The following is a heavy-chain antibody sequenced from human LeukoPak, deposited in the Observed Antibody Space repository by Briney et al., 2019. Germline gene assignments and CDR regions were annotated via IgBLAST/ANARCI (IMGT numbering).Heavy chain of an antibody. V-gene: IGHV1-69*10. Sequence: ASVKVSCKASGGTFSSYAISWVRQAPGQGLEWMGRIIPILGIANYAQKFQGRVTITADKSMSTAYMELSSLRSEDTAVYYCARAYYDILTGYPSYYGMDVWGQGTTVTVSS. CDR2: IIPILGIA. D-gene: IGHD3-9*01. CDR1: GGTFSSYA. CDR3: ARAYYDILTGYPSYYGMDV. J-gene: IGHJ6*02.